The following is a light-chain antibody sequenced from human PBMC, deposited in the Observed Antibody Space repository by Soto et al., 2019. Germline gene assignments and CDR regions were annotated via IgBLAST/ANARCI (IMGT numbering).Light chain of an antibody. CDR2: AAS. J-gene: IGKJ3*01. Sequence: DIPMTQSPSSLSASVGDRVTITCRASQGINNYVARYQQKPGKPPKLLIYAASTLQSGVPSRFSGSGSGTDFTLTINSLQPEDVATYSCQKYSSVPVFGPGTKVDIK. V-gene: IGKV1-27*01. CDR1: QGINNY. CDR3: QKYSSVPV.